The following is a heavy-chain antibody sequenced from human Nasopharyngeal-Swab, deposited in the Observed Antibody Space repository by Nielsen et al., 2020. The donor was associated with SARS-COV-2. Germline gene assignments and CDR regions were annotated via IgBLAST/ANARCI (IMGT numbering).Heavy chain of an antibody. Sequence: SETLSLTCTVSGGSISSSSYYWGWIRQPPGKGLEWIGSIYYSGSTYYNPSLKSRVTISVDTSKNQFSLKPSSVTAADTAVYYCARHVGDIVVVPAAIGNWFDPWGQGTLVTVSS. CDR1: GGSISSSSYY. CDR2: IYYSGST. V-gene: IGHV4-39*01. CDR3: ARHVGDIVVVPAAIGNWFDP. J-gene: IGHJ5*02. D-gene: IGHD2-2*02.